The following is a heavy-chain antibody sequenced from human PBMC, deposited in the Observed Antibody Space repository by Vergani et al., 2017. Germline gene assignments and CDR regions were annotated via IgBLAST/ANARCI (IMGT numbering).Heavy chain of an antibody. CDR2: IKQDGSEK. Sequence: VQLVESGGGVVQPGRSLRLSCAASGFTFSSYWMSWVRQAPGKGLEWVANIKQDGSEKYYVDSVKGRFTISRDNAKNSLYLQMNSLRAEDTAVYYCARGGGYCSSTSCPRYYYYYYYMDVWGKGTTVTVSS. CDR1: GFTFSSYW. D-gene: IGHD2-2*01. J-gene: IGHJ6*03. CDR3: ARGGGYCSSTSCPRYYYYYYYMDV. V-gene: IGHV3-7*01.